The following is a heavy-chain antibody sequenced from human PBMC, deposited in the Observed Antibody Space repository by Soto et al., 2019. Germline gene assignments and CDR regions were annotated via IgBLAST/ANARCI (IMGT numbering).Heavy chain of an antibody. CDR2: ISSSGSTI. D-gene: IGHD3-3*01. Sequence: TGGSLRLSCAASGFTFSDYYMSWIRQAPGKGLEWVSYISSSGSTIYYADSVKGRFTISRDNAKNSLYLQMNSLRAEDTAVYYCATPGALRFFNYGMDVWGQGTTVTVSS. CDR1: GFTFSDYY. CDR3: ATPGALRFFNYGMDV. V-gene: IGHV3-11*01. J-gene: IGHJ6*02.